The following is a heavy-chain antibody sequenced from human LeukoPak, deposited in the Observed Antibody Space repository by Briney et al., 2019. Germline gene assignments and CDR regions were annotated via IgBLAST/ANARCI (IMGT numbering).Heavy chain of an antibody. CDR3: AKHYDSSGYYYVN. Sequence: GGSLRLSCAASGFNFSDHYMSWIRQAPGKGLEWVSYISSSGSTIYYADSVQGRFTISRDNAKNSLYLQMNSLRAEDTAVYYCAKHYDSSGYYYVNWGQGTLVTVSS. J-gene: IGHJ4*02. CDR2: ISSSGSTI. CDR1: GFNFSDHY. D-gene: IGHD3-22*01. V-gene: IGHV3-11*04.